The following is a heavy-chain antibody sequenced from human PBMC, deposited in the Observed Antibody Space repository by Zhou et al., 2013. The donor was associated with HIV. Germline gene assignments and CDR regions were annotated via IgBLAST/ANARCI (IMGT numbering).Heavy chain of an antibody. CDR2: IIPIFGKT. D-gene: IGHD2-15*01. CDR1: GGTFSNYD. Sequence: QVQLVQSGAEVKKPGSSVMVSCKASGGTFSNYDISWVRQAPGQGPEWMGGIIPIFGKTNYAQKFQGRVTISADESTSTAYMELSSLTSEDTAIYYCAIKGTGSTWWVRYPYRVGRNRYRGTYRPPRRCRLVPDP. V-gene: IGHV1-69*12. J-gene: IGHJ5*02. CDR3: AIKGTGSTWWVRYPYRVGRNRYRGTYRPPRRCRLVPDP.